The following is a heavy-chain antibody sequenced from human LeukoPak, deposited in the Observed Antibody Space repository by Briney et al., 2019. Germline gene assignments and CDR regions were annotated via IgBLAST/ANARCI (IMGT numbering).Heavy chain of an antibody. J-gene: IGHJ4*02. CDR3: ARDYVGVTYYYDSSGPVGGDY. Sequence: GASVKVSCKASGYTFTSYDINWVRQATGQGLEWMGWMNPNSGNTGYAQKFQGRVTMTRNTSISTAYMELRSLRSDDTAVYYCARDYVGVTYYYDSSGPVGGDYWGQGTLVTVSS. CDR2: MNPNSGNT. D-gene: IGHD3-22*01. V-gene: IGHV1-8*01. CDR1: GYTFTSYD.